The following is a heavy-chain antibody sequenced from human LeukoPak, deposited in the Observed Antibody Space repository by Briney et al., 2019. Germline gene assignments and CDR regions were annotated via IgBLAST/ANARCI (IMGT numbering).Heavy chain of an antibody. CDR3: ATGVGATRGFAP. D-gene: IGHD1-26*01. Sequence: ASVKVSGKVSGYTLTELSMHWVRQAPGKGLEWMGGFDPEDGETIYAQKFQGRVTMTEDTSTDTAYMELSSLRSEDTAVYYCATGVGATRGFAPWGQGPLVTVSS. J-gene: IGHJ5*02. CDR1: GYTLTELS. V-gene: IGHV1-24*01. CDR2: FDPEDGET.